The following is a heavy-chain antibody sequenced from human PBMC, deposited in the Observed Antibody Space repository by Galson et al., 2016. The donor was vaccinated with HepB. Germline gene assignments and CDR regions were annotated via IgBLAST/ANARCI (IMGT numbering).Heavy chain of an antibody. CDR3: ARGGYYDSSGSLRY. CDR2: ISPSGGST. CDR1: GGIFSMYA. D-gene: IGHD3-22*01. Sequence: SVKVSCKASGGIFSMYAFSWVRQAPGQGLEWMGVISPSGGSTKDAQKFQGRVTMTRDTSTSTVYMELSSLRSEDTAVYFCARGGYYDSSGSLRYWGQGTLVTVSS. V-gene: IGHV1-46*01. J-gene: IGHJ4*02.